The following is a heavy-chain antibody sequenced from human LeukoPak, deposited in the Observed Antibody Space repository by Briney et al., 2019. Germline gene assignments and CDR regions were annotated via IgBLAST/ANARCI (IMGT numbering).Heavy chain of an antibody. CDR2: ISDSALNT. CDR1: RFTFSSYA. Sequence: PGGSLRLSCAASRFTFSSYAMSWVRQAPGKGLEWVSSISDSALNTYYADSVKGRFTISRDNFKYTLYLHMSSLRAEDTAVYHCAKERSRGEWVDSWGQGTLVSVSS. J-gene: IGHJ4*02. V-gene: IGHV3-23*01. CDR3: AKERSRGEWVDS. D-gene: IGHD3-16*01.